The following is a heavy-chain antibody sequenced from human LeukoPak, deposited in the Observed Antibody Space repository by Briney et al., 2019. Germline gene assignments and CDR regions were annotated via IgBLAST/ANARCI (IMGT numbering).Heavy chain of an antibody. Sequence: GASVKVSCKASGYTFTGYYIYWVRQAPGQGLEWMGWINPKSGGTNYAQKFQGRVTMTRDTSISTAYKELSRLRSDDTAVYYCASQIVVATAIDSWGQGTLVTVSS. J-gene: IGHJ4*02. CDR2: INPKSGGT. D-gene: IGHD2-21*02. CDR1: GYTFTGYY. V-gene: IGHV1-2*02. CDR3: ASQIVVATAIDS.